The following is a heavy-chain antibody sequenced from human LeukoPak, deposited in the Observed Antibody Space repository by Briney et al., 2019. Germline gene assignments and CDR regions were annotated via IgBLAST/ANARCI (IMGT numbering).Heavy chain of an antibody. Sequence: GGSLRLSCAASGFTVSSNYMSWVRQAPGKGLEWVSVIYSGGSTYYADSVKGRFTISRDNSKNTLYLQMNSLRAEDTAVYYCARGLGIAAAVIDYWGQGTLVTVSS. D-gene: IGHD6-13*01. CDR2: IYSGGST. CDR3: ARGLGIAAAVIDY. J-gene: IGHJ4*02. CDR1: GFTVSSNY. V-gene: IGHV3-53*01.